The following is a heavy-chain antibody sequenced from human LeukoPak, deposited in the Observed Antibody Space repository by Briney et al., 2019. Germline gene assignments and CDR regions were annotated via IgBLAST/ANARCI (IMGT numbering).Heavy chain of an antibody. CDR2: ISGSAHKI. CDR1: GFTFSNYA. CDR3: AGRITGYSSGYVF. V-gene: IGHV3-23*01. Sequence: PGGSLRLSCVGSGFTFSNYAMSWVRQAPGKGLDWVSVISGSAHKIRYADSVRGRFTISRDNSENTVCLQMNNLRGEDTAIYYCAGRITGYSSGYVFWGQGTLVTVSS. D-gene: IGHD5-18*01. J-gene: IGHJ4*02.